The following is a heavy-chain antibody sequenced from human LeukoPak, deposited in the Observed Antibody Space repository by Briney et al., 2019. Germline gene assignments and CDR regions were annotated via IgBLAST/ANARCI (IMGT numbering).Heavy chain of an antibody. Sequence: GGSLRLSCAASGFTFSSYGMPWVRQAPGKGLEWVAFIRYDGSNKYYADSVKGRFTISRDNSKNTLYLQMNSLRAEDTAVYYCAKDLRYYGSGSYYFDYWGQGTLVTVSS. J-gene: IGHJ4*02. V-gene: IGHV3-30*02. CDR1: GFTFSSYG. CDR2: IRYDGSNK. CDR3: AKDLRYYGSGSYYFDY. D-gene: IGHD3-10*01.